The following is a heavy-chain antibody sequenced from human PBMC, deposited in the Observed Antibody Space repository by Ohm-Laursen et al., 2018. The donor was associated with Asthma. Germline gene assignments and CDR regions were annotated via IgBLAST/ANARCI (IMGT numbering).Heavy chain of an antibody. CDR1: GGTFSSYA. V-gene: IGHV1-69*13. Sequence: SVKVSCKASGGTFSSYAISWVRQAPGQGLEWMGGIIPIFGTANYAQKFQGRVTITADESTSTAYMELSSLRSEGTAVYYCARGRYDSSDYDLYGLDVWGQGTTVTVSS. D-gene: IGHD3-22*01. CDR2: IIPIFGTA. J-gene: IGHJ6*02. CDR3: ARGRYDSSDYDLYGLDV.